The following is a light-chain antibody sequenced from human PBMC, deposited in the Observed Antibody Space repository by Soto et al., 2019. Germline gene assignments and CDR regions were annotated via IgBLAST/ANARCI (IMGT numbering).Light chain of an antibody. J-gene: IGLJ2*01. CDR3: SSHTSSSTLV. CDR2: DVT. Sequence: QSALTQPASVSGSPGQSITISCTGTSSDVGGYNYVSWYQQHPGKAPNLMIYDVTNRPSGVSNRFSGSKSGNTASLTISGLQAEDEADYYCSSHTSSSTLVFGGGTKVTVL. CDR1: SSDVGGYNY. V-gene: IGLV2-14*01.